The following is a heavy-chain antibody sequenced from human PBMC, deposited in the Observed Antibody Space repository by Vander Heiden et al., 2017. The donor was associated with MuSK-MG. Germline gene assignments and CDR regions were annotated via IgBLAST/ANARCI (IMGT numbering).Heavy chain of an antibody. V-gene: IGHV4-39*01. CDR2: LYYSGTT. CDR3: ARRGRAAINFGGFDY. D-gene: IGHD5-18*01. J-gene: IGHJ4*02. CDR1: GGSISSSSCY. Sequence: QLQLQQSGPGLVKPSETLSLTCSVSGGSISSSSCYWGWIRQPPGKGLEWIGSLYYSGTTYYNPSLKCRVTMSVDTSKNQFSMKLSSVTAEDTAVYYCARRGRAAINFGGFDYWGQGIPVTVSS.